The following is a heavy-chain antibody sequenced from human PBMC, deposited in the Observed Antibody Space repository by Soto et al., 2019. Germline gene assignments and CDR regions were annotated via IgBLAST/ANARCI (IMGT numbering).Heavy chain of an antibody. J-gene: IGHJ6*04. CDR1: GFTVSSKY. CDR2: IQSGGPT. D-gene: IGHD2-15*01. V-gene: IGHV3-66*01. Sequence: EVQLVESGGGLVQHGGSLRLSCAASGFTVSSKYMSWVRQAPGKGLEWDSLIQSGGPTYYADSVKGRFTISRDTSENTVHLQMDSLRAEATAVYYCARDDVLCDGGPCCGVPWDVWGKGTTVTVSP. CDR3: ARDDVLCDGGPCCGVPWDV.